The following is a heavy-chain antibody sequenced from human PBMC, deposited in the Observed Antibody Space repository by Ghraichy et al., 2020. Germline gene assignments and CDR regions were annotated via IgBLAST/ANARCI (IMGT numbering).Heavy chain of an antibody. CDR3: AREDSPVAARSFDY. V-gene: IGHV3-33*07. D-gene: IGHD2-15*01. CDR1: GFTFSQYT. CDR2: SNE. J-gene: IGHJ4*02. Sequence: GGSLRLSCATSGFTFSQYTVNWVRQAPGEGPEWLAGSNENYADSVKGRFTLSRDSSKNILYLQMNSLRVEDPAVYFCAREDSPVAARSFDYWGQGTLITVSS.